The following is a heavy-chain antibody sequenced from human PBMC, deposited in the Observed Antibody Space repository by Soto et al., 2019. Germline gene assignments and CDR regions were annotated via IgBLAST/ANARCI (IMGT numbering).Heavy chain of an antibody. CDR1: GFTFSYHA. D-gene: IGHD1-1*01. CDR3: ARGTTTSAFSAMDV. CDR2: ISYDGDNK. Sequence: ESGGGVVQPGRSLRLSCAASGFTFSYHALNWARQAPGKGLEWVAVISYDGDNKYIAESVKGRFTISRDNSKNTVSLQMNSLRAEDTAMYFCARGTTTSAFSAMDVWGQGTTVTVSS. J-gene: IGHJ6*02. V-gene: IGHV3-30-3*01.